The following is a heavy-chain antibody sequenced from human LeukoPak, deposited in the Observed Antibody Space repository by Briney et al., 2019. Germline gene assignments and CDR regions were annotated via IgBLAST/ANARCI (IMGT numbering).Heavy chain of an antibody. V-gene: IGHV1-69*01. CDR2: IIPIFGTA. CDR1: GGTFSSYA. J-gene: IGHJ4*02. Sequence: SVKVSCKASGGTFSSYAISWVRQARGQGLEWMGGIIPIFGTANYAQKFQGRVTITADESTSTAYMELSGLRSEDTAVYYCARDPPVGVVPAAQDYWGQGTLVTVSS. CDR3: ARDPPVGVVPAAQDY. D-gene: IGHD2-2*01.